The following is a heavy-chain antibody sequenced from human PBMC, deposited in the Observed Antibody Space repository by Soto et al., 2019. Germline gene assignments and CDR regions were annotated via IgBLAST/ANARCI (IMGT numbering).Heavy chain of an antibody. CDR2: ISGSGGST. Sequence: GGSLRLSCAASGSTFSSYAMSWVGQTPGKGLEWVSAISGSGGSTYYADSVKGRFTISRDNSKNTLYLQMNSLRAEDTAVYYCAKEPNGGSLIFPSWGQGTMVTVSS. V-gene: IGHV3-23*01. CDR1: GSTFSSYA. D-gene: IGHD4-17*01. CDR3: AKEPNGGSLIFPS. J-gene: IGHJ3*01.